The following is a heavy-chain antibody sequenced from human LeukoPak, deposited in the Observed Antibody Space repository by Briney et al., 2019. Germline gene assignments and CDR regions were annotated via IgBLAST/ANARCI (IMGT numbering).Heavy chain of an antibody. CDR3: ARRDSSGWYVFDY. J-gene: IGHJ4*02. CDR2: INAGNGNT. D-gene: IGHD6-19*01. V-gene: IGHV1-3*01. Sequence: ASVKVSCKASGYTFTSYAMHWVRQAPGQRLEWMGWINAGNGNTKYSQKFQGRVTITRDTSASTAYMEQSSLRSEDTAVYYCARRDSSGWYVFDYWGQGTLVTVSS. CDR1: GYTFTSYA.